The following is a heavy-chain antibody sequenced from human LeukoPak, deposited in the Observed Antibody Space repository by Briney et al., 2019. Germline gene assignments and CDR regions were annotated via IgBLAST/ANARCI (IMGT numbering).Heavy chain of an antibody. CDR1: GFTFSSYA. J-gene: IGHJ4*02. D-gene: IGHD2-2*01. CDR2: ISYDGSNK. Sequence: GGSLRLSCAASGFTFSSYAMHWVRQAPGKGLEWVAVISYDGSNKYYADSVKGRFTISRGNSKNTLYLQMNSLRAEDTAVYYCARDGGSAAYDFDYWGQGTLVTVSS. CDR3: ARDGGSAAYDFDY. V-gene: IGHV3-30-3*01.